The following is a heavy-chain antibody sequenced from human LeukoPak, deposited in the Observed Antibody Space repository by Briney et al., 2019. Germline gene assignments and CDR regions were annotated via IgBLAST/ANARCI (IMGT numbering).Heavy chain of an antibody. CDR2: ISAYNGNT. V-gene: IGHV1-18*03. CDR1: GGTFTNYG. J-gene: IGHJ4*02. CDR3: ARVGGYCSSTSCHDY. D-gene: IGHD2-2*01. Sequence: ASVKVSCKASGGTFTNYGISWVRQAPGQGLEWMGWISAYNGNTDYVQKLQGRVTMTTDTSTNTAYMELRSLRSDDMAVYYCARVGGYCSSTSCHDYWGQGTLVTVSS.